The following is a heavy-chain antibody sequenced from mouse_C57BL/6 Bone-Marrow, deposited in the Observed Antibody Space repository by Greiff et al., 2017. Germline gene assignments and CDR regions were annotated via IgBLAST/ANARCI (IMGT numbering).Heavy chain of an antibody. CDR1: GFNIKDDY. CDR2: IDPENGDT. Sequence: EVQLQQSGAELVRPVASVKLSCTASGFNIKDDYMHWVKQRPEQGLEWIGWIDPENGDTEYASKFQGKATITADTSSNTAYLQLSSLTSEDTAVYYCTTDWDGYWGQGTTLTVSS. D-gene: IGHD4-1*01. J-gene: IGHJ2*01. CDR3: TTDWDGY. V-gene: IGHV14-4*01.